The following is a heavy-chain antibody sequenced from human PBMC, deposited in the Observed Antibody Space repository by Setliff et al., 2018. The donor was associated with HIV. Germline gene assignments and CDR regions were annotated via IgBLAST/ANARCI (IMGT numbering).Heavy chain of an antibody. V-gene: IGHV3-7*01. Sequence: PGGSLRLSCAASGFTFDDYAMHWVRQAPGKGREWVANIKQDGSEKYYVDAVTGRFTISRDNAKNSLFLQMNSLRAEDTAVYYCVRDGGSTSYNFLYYYGMDVWGQGTTVTVSS. CDR3: VRDGGSTSYNFLYYYGMDV. J-gene: IGHJ6*02. CDR2: IKQDGSEK. CDR1: GFTFDDYA. D-gene: IGHD2-2*01.